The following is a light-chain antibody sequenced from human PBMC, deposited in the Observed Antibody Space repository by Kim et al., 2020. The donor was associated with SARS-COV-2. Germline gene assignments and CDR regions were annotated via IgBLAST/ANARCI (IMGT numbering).Light chain of an antibody. V-gene: IGKV3-20*01. Sequence: EIVLTQSPGTLSLSPGERATLSCRASQSVSSSYLAWYQQKPGQAPRLLIYGASSRATGIPHRFSGSGSGTDFTLTISRLEPEDFAVYYCQQYGSSPLTFGGGTKVDIK. CDR3: QQYGSSPLT. CDR1: QSVSSSY. J-gene: IGKJ4*01. CDR2: GAS.